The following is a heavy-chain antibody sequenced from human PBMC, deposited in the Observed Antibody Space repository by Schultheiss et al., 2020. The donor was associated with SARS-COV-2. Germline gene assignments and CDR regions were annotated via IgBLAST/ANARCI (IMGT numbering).Heavy chain of an antibody. J-gene: IGHJ3*02. V-gene: IGHV3-23*01. Sequence: GGSLRLSCAASGFTFSSYAMSWVRQAPGKGLEWVSAISGSGGSTYYADSVKGRFTISRDNSKNTLYLQMNSLRAEDTAVYYCAKGSGDSSGWDDAFDIWGQGTMVTVSS. CDR2: ISGSGGST. D-gene: IGHD6-19*01. CDR3: AKGSGDSSGWDDAFDI. CDR1: GFTFSSYA.